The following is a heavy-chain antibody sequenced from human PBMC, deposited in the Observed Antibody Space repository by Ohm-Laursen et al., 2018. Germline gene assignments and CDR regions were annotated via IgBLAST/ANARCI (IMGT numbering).Heavy chain of an antibody. D-gene: IGHD6-13*01. CDR1: GFSFSTYA. CDR2: VSDTGGST. Sequence: SLRLSCAASGFSFSTYAMTWVRQAPGKGLEWVSGVSDTGGSTEYADSVKGRFTISRDNTKNTLFLHMTSLRVDDTALYYCAKSGDRDTSSWNIYFDNWGQGTLVTVSS. J-gene: IGHJ4*02. V-gene: IGHV3-23*01. CDR3: AKSGDRDTSSWNIYFDN.